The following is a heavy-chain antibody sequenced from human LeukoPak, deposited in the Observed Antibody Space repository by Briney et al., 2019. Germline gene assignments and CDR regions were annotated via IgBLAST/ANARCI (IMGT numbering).Heavy chain of an antibody. V-gene: IGHV1-3*01. CDR2: INPGNGKT. CDR3: ATSRVYPHHGYFDY. D-gene: IGHD6-13*01. Sequence: ASVKVSCKASGYTLTDHDIHWVRQAPGQRLEWMGWINPGNGKTKYSQNLQGRVTITRDTSATTAYLQWSSLKASDTAMYYCATSRVYPHHGYFDYWGQGTLVTVSS. CDR1: GYTLTDHD. J-gene: IGHJ4*02.